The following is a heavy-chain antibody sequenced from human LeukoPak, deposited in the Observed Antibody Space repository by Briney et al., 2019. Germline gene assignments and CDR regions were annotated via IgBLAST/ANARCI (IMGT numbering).Heavy chain of an antibody. CDR2: ISYDGSNK. D-gene: IGHD3-22*01. CDR3: ARDGSITMIVVVSGYFQH. Sequence: GGSLRLSCAASGFTFSSYAMHWVRQAPGKGLEWVAVISYDGSNKYYADSVKGRFTISRDNSKNTLYLQMNSLRAEDTAVYYCARDGSITMIVVVSGYFQHWGQGTLVTVFS. V-gene: IGHV3-30-3*01. J-gene: IGHJ1*01. CDR1: GFTFSSYA.